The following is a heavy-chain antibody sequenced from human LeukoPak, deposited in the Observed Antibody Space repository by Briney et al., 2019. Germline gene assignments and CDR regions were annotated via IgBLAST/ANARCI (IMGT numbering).Heavy chain of an antibody. Sequence: GGSLRLSCAASGFTFSSYGMHWVRQAPGKGLEWVAFIRCDGSNKYYADSVKGRFTISRDNSKNTLYLQMNSLRAEDTAVYYCAKDGRLSYYDFWSGYYPLDYWGQGTLVTVSS. CDR3: AKDGRLSYYDFWSGYYPLDY. J-gene: IGHJ4*02. V-gene: IGHV3-30*02. CDR1: GFTFSSYG. D-gene: IGHD3-3*01. CDR2: IRCDGSNK.